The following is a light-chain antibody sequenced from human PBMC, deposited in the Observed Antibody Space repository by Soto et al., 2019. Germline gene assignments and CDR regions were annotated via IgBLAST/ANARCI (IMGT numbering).Light chain of an antibody. CDR3: QQSYSTPPGT. Sequence: DIQMTQSPSSLSASVGDRVTITCRASQSISNYLNWYQQKPGKAPNLLVYDASSLQSGVPSRLSGSGSGTDFTLTISSLQPEDFATYYCQQSYSTPPGTFGQGTKLEIK. CDR1: QSISNY. V-gene: IGKV1-39*01. J-gene: IGKJ2*01. CDR2: DAS.